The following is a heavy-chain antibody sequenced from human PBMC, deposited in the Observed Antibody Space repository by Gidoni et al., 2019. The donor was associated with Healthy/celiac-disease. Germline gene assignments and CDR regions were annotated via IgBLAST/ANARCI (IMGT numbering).Heavy chain of an antibody. D-gene: IGHD6-6*01. CDR2: ISYDGSNK. V-gene: IGHV3-30*01. CDR3: ARAYSSSPPWFDP. J-gene: IGHJ5*02. CDR1: GFTFSSYA. Sequence: QVQLVESGGGVVQPGRSLRLSCAASGFTFSSYAMHWVRQAPGKGLEWVAVISYDGSNKYYADSVKGRFTISRDNSKNTLYLQMNSLRAEDTAVYYCARAYSSSPPWFDPWGQGTLVTVSS.